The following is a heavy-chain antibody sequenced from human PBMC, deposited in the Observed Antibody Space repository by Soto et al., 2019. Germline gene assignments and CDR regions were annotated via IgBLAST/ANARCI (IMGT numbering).Heavy chain of an antibody. V-gene: IGHV3-21*01. J-gene: IGHJ4*02. CDR3: ARDPRGGRPFDS. D-gene: IGHD3-10*01. Sequence: EVQLVESGGGLVKPGRSLRLSCTASGFNISSYAMDWVRQAPGKGLEWVSCISSTSSYKYYADSVRGRFTISRDNAKNSLYLQLNSLRAEDTAVYYCARDPRGGRPFDSWGQGTLVTVSS. CDR2: ISSTSSYK. CDR1: GFNISSYA.